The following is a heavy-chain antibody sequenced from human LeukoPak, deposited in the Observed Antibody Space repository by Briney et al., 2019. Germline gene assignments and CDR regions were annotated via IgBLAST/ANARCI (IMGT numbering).Heavy chain of an antibody. CDR3: ARAVRDGYIDYFYYMDV. V-gene: IGHV1-2*02. Sequence: ASVKVSCKASRYTFTGYYMCWVRQAPGQGLEWMGWINPNSGGTNYAQKFQGRVTMTRDTSISTAYVELSSVRSEDTAIYYCARAVRDGYIDYFYYMDVWGKGTTVTVSS. D-gene: IGHD5-24*01. CDR1: RYTFTGYY. J-gene: IGHJ6*03. CDR2: INPNSGGT.